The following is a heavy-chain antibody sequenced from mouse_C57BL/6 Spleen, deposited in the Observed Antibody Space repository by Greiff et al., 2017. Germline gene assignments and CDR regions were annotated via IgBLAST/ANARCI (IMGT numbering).Heavy chain of an antibody. D-gene: IGHD1-1*01. V-gene: IGHV1-20*01. Sequence: EVQLQQSGPELVKPGDSVKISCKASGYSFTGYFMNWVMQSHGKSLEWIGRINPYNGDTFYNQKFKGKATLTVDKSSSTAHMELRSLTSEDSAVYYCARRGITVVGFDVWGTGTTVTVSS. CDR3: ARRGITVVGFDV. CDR2: INPYNGDT. J-gene: IGHJ1*03. CDR1: GYSFTGYF.